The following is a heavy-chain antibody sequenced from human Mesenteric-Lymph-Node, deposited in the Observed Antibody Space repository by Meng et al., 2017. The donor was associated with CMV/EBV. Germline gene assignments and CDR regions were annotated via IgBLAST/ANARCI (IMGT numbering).Heavy chain of an antibody. Sequence: GSLRLSCTVSGGSISSSSYYWGWIRQPPGKGLEWIGSIYHSGSTYYNPSLKSRVTISADTSKNQFSLKLTSVTAADTAVYYCARGPGSGHYFDYWGQGTPVTVSS. J-gene: IGHJ4*02. V-gene: IGHV4-39*07. CDR2: IYHSGST. D-gene: IGHD1-14*01. CDR1: GGSISSSSYY. CDR3: ARGPGSGHYFDY.